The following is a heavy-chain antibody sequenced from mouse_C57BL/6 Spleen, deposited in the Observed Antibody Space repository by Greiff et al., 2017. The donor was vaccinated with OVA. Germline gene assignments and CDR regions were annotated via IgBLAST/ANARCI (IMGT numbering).Heavy chain of an antibody. V-gene: IGHV1-64*01. Sequence: MQLQQPGAELVKPGASVKLSCKASGYTFTSYWMHWVKQRPGQGLEWIGMIDPSDGSTNYNEKFKGKATLTVDKSSSTAYMRLSSLTSEDSAVYYCARALYDYDFDYWGQGTTLTVSS. CDR2: IDPSDGST. CDR3: ARALYDYDFDY. D-gene: IGHD2-4*01. CDR1: GYTFTSYW. J-gene: IGHJ2*01.